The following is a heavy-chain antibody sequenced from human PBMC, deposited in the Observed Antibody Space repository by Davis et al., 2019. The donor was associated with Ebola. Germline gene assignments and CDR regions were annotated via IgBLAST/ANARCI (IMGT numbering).Heavy chain of an antibody. CDR3: ARGKGVFDY. CDR1: GYSISSGYY. Sequence: GSLRLSCTVSGYSISSGYYWGWIRRPPGKGLEWIGSIYHSGSTYYNPSLKNRVTISVDTSKNQFSLKLSSVTAADTAVYYCARGKGVFDYWGQGTPVTVSS. V-gene: IGHV4-38-2*02. J-gene: IGHJ4*02. CDR2: IYHSGST. D-gene: IGHD3-10*01.